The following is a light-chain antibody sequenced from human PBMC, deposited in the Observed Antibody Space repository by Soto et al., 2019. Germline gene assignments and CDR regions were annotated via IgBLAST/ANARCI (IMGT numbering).Light chain of an antibody. CDR1: QSISNY. J-gene: IGKJ5*01. V-gene: IGKV1-39*01. CDR3: QQSYTTPT. CDR2: SAS. Sequence: DIQMTQSPSSLSASVGDRVTITCRASQSISNYLNWYQQKPGRAPNLLIYSASALQSGVPSRFGGSGFGTDFTLTISSLQPEDFATYYCQQSYTTPTFGRGTRLE.